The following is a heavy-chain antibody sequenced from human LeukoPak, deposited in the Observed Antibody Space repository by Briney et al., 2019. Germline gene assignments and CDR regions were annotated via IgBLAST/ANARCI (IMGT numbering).Heavy chain of an antibody. Sequence: GGSLRLSCAASGFTFSSYAMSWVRQAPGKGLEWVSAISGSGGRTYYADSVKGRFTISRDNAKNSLYVQMNSLRDEDTAVYYCASFGSGSNLDAFDIWGQGTMVTVSS. V-gene: IGHV3-23*01. CDR3: ASFGSGSNLDAFDI. D-gene: IGHD3-10*01. CDR1: GFTFSSYA. CDR2: ISGSGGRT. J-gene: IGHJ3*02.